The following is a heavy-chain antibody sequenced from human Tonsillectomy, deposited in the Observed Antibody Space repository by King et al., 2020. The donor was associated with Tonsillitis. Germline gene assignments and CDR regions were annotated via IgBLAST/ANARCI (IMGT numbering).Heavy chain of an antibody. D-gene: IGHD6-6*01. V-gene: IGHV3-23*04. CDR3: AKPHGTARRDY. CDR2: ISGIGGIT. J-gene: IGHJ4*02. CDR1: GFTFSSYA. Sequence: VQLVESGGGLVQPGGSLRLSCAASGFTFSSYAMSWVRQAPGKGLEWVSAISGIGGITYYADSVKGRFTISRDNSTNTLDLQMNSLRAEVTAVYYCAKPHGTARRDYWGQGTLVTVSS.